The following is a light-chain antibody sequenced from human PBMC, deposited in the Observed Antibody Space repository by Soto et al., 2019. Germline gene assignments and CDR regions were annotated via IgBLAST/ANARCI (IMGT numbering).Light chain of an antibody. J-gene: IGLJ3*02. CDR3: GTWESGLSAGGV. CDR2: DNN. V-gene: IGLV1-51*01. CDR1: SSNIGNNY. Sequence: QSVLTQPPSVSAAPGQKVTISCSGSSSNIGNNYVSWYQQFPGTAPKLLTYDNNKRPSGISDRFSGSKSGTSATLGITGLQTGDEAEYYCGTWESGLSAGGVFGGGTKLTVL.